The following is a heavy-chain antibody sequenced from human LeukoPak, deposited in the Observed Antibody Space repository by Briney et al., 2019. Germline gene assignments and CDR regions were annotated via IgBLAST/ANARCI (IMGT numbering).Heavy chain of an antibody. J-gene: IGHJ3*02. CDR3: ARDPKTYYYGSGSSIGAFDI. V-gene: IGHV1-69*01. CDR2: IIPIFGTA. Sequence: ASVEVSCKASGGTFSSYAISWVRQAPGQGLEWMGGIIPIFGTANYAQKFQGRVTITADESTSTAYMELSSLRSEDTAVYYCARDPKTYYYGSGSSIGAFDIWGQGTMVTVSS. CDR1: GGTFSSYA. D-gene: IGHD3-10*01.